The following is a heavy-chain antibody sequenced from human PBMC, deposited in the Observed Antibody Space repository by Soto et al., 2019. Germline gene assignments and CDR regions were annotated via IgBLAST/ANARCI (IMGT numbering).Heavy chain of an antibody. V-gene: IGHV3-49*05. CDR3: TILSGAWNDGGFDY. J-gene: IGHJ4*02. CDR1: GFIFGDYL. Sequence: EVQLVESGGSLVNPGRSLRLSCTTSGFIFGDYLMTWFRLPPGKGLEWVGFVRSRAYGGTTEYAASVKGRFAISRDDSKSIAYVQMKSLKTEDTAVYYCTILSGAWNDGGFDYWGQGTLVTGSS. CDR2: VRSRAYGGTT. D-gene: IGHD1-1*01.